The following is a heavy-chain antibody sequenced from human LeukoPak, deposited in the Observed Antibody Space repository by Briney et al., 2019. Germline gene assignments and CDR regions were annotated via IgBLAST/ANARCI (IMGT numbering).Heavy chain of an antibody. Sequence: GGSLRLSCAASGFTFSSYAMSWVRQAPGKGLEWVSAISGSGGSTYYADSVKGRFTISRDNSKNTLYLQMNSLRAEDTAVYYCAKGPFGVLLNRGPDYFDYWGQGTLVTVSS. V-gene: IGHV3-23*01. CDR3: AKGPFGVLLNRGPDYFDY. CDR2: ISGSGGST. D-gene: IGHD3-10*01. J-gene: IGHJ4*02. CDR1: GFTFSSYA.